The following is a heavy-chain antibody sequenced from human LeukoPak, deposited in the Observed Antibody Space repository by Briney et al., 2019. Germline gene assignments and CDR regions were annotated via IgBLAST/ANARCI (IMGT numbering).Heavy chain of an antibody. J-gene: IGHJ4*02. D-gene: IGHD5-24*01. CDR1: GFTFSSFW. V-gene: IGHV3-7*01. CDR3: ARVTGRNYYFDS. CDR2: IKEEGSEK. Sequence: PGGSLRLSCAASGFTFSSFWVSWVRQAPGKGLEWVANIKEEGSEKYYVDSVKGRFTISRDNAENSLYLQMNSLRAEDMAVYYCARVTGRNYYFDSWGQGTLVTVSP.